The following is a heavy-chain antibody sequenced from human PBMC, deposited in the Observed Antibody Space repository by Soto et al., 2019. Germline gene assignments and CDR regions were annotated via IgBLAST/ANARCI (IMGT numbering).Heavy chain of an antibody. CDR2: IIPILGIA. CDR1: GGTFSSYT. D-gene: IGHD3-10*01. Sequence: SVKVSCKASGGTFSSYTISWGRQAPGQGLEWMGRIIPILGIANYAQKFQGRVTITADKSTSTAYMELSSLRSEDTAVYYCARDGSEAPRRLTAFDTWGQGTMLTVSS. J-gene: IGHJ3*02. CDR3: ARDGSEAPRRLTAFDT. V-gene: IGHV1-69*04.